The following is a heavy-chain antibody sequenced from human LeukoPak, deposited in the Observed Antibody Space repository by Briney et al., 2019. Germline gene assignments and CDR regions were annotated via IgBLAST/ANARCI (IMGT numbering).Heavy chain of an antibody. CDR1: GFTFNNYG. Sequence: PGGSLRLSCAASGFTFNNYGMSWVRQAPGKGLEWVTGISGSGGSTYYADCVKGRFTISRDNSKNTLYLQMNSLRAEDTAVYYCAKDLREYSSSPRNAFDIWGQGTMVTVSS. V-gene: IGHV3-23*01. CDR3: AKDLREYSSSPRNAFDI. D-gene: IGHD6-6*01. J-gene: IGHJ3*02. CDR2: ISGSGGST.